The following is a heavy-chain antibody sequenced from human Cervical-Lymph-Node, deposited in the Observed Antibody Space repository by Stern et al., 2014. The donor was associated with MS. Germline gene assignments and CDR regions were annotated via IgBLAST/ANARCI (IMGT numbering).Heavy chain of an antibody. J-gene: IGHJ4*02. CDR3: ARQRYFDY. V-gene: IGHV5-51*01. Sequence: MQLVHSGPEVKRPGESLKISCQASGYTFTSYWIGWVRQMPGKGLEWISIIFPGGSDIRYSPSFQGQVTISADKSSSTAYLQWNNLKASDTAIYYCARQRYFDYWGQGTLVTVSS. CDR1: GYTFTSYW. CDR2: IFPGGSDI.